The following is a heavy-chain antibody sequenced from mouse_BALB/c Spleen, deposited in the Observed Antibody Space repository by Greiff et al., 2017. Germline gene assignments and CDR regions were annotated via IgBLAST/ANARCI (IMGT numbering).Heavy chain of an antibody. J-gene: IGHJ3*01. V-gene: IGHV2-9*02. CDR3: ARELGREGFAY. D-gene: IGHD4-1*01. CDR2: IWAGGST. Sequence: VMLVESGPGLVAPSQSLSITCTVSGFSLTSYGVHWVRQPPGKGLEWLGVIWAGGSTNYNSALMSRLSISKDNSKSQVFLKMNSLQTDDTAMYYCARELGREGFAYWGQGTLVTVSA. CDR1: GFSLTSYG.